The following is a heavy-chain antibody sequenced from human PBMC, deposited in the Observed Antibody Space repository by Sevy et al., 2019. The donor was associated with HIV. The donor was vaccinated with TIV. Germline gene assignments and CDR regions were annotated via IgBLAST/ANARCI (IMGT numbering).Heavy chain of an antibody. Sequence: GGSLRLSCAASGFTFSSYRMSWVRQAPGKGLEWVANIKQDGSEKYYVDSVKGRFTISIDIAKNSLYLQMNSLRAEDTAVYYCARRKPAVARTPLFDYWGQGTLVTVSS. V-gene: IGHV3-7*01. J-gene: IGHJ4*02. CDR1: GFTFSSYR. CDR3: ARRKPAVARTPLFDY. D-gene: IGHD6-19*01. CDR2: IKQDGSEK.